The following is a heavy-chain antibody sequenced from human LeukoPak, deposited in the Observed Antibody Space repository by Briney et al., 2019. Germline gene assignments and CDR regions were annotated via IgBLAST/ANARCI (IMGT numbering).Heavy chain of an antibody. CDR1: GYIFSTYG. J-gene: IGHJ4*02. Sequence: PSVKVSCKTSGYIFSTYGITWVRQAPGQGLEWMGWISTYNGNTNYTEKLQGRVTLITDTSTATVYMDLRNLRSDDTAVYYCARLGSSSPREYWGQGTLVTVSS. CDR2: ISTYNGNT. CDR3: ARLGSSSPREY. V-gene: IGHV1-18*01. D-gene: IGHD2-2*01.